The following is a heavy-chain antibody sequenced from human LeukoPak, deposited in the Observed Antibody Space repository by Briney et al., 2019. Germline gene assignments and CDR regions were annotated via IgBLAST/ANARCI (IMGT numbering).Heavy chain of an antibody. Sequence: GASVKVSCKASGYTFTGYYMHWVRQATGQGLEWMGWMNPNSGNTGYAQKFQGRVTITRSTSISTAYMELSSLRSEDTAVYYCARQEEGFDYWGQGTLVTVSS. J-gene: IGHJ4*02. CDR1: GYTFTGYY. CDR3: ARQEEGFDY. CDR2: MNPNSGNT. V-gene: IGHV1-8*03.